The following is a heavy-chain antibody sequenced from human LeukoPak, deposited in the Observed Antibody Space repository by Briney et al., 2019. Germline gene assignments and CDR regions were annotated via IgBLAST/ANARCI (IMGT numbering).Heavy chain of an antibody. D-gene: IGHD5-18*01. CDR3: AKADTAMDYFDY. CDR2: IQYDGSIK. Sequence: GGSLRLSCAASGFTFSTYGMHWVRQAPGKGLEWVAFIQYDGSIKLYGDSVKGRFTISRDNSKNTLYLQMNSLRAEDTAVYYCAKADTAMDYFDYWGQGTLVTVSS. CDR1: GFTFSTYG. V-gene: IGHV3-30*02. J-gene: IGHJ4*02.